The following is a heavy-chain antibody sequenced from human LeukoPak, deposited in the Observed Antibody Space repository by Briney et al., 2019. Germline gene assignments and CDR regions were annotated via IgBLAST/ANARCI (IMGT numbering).Heavy chain of an antibody. D-gene: IGHD1-26*01. CDR3: ARGVGATYYYYYYYMDV. V-gene: IGHV4-59*11. CDR1: GGSISSHY. J-gene: IGHJ6*03. CDR2: IYYSGST. Sequence: SETLSLTCTVSGGSISSHYWSWIRQPPGKGLEWIGYIYYSGSTNYNPSLKSRVTISVDTSKNQFSLKLSSVTAADTAVYYCARGVGATYYYYYYYMDVWGKGTTVTVCS.